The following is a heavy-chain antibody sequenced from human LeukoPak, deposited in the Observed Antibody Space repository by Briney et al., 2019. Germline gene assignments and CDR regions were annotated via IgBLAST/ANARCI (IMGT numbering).Heavy chain of an antibody. V-gene: IGHV3-9*01. CDR2: ISWNSGSI. CDR3: AKAGVSVAVPWFDP. D-gene: IGHD6-19*01. J-gene: IGHJ5*02. Sequence: PGRSLRLSCAASGFTFDDYAMHWVRQAPGKGLEWVSGISWNSGSIGYADSVKGRFTISRDNAKDPLYLQMNSLRAEDTALYYCAKAGVSVAVPWFDPWGQGTLVTVSS. CDR1: GFTFDDYA.